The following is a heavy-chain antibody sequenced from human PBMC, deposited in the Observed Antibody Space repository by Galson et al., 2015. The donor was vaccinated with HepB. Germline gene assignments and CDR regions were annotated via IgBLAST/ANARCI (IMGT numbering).Heavy chain of an antibody. CDR3: AKEKQATVPGGLYYFDY. D-gene: IGHD2-2*01. Sequence: SLRLSCAASGFTFDDYAMHWVRQAPGKGLEWVSGISWNSGSIGYADSVKGRFTISRDNSKNTLYLQMNSLRAEDTAVYYCAKEKQATVPGGLYYFDYWGQGTLVTVSS. CDR2: ISWNSGSI. V-gene: IGHV3-9*01. CDR1: GFTFDDYA. J-gene: IGHJ4*02.